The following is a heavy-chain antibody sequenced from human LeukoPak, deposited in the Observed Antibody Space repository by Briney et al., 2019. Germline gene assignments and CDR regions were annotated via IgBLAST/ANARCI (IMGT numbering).Heavy chain of an antibody. D-gene: IGHD3-3*01. J-gene: IGHJ4*02. V-gene: IGHV4-39*01. CDR2: MTNGGNS. Sequence: PSGTLSLTCTVSGRSISALSDYWGWIRQAPGKGLEGFASMTNGGNSFYTPSLKSRVSMSIDTPKNQFCLRLKSVAASDTALYYCARHLTYDLGDFWGQGVLVSVSS. CDR3: ARHLTYDLGDF. CDR1: GRSISALSDY.